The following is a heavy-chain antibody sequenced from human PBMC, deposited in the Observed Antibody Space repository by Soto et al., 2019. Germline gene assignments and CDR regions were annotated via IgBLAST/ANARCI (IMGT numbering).Heavy chain of an antibody. V-gene: IGHV4-39*01. Sequence: QLQLQESGPGLVKPSETLSLTCTVSGDSIRSNTFYWGWIRQPPGKGLEWIGSIYNSGSTYYNPSPKRRVTLSLDTSKTQFTLKLSLVTAADTAVYYWATRGFCSGGSCPRDYHYMDVWGKGTTVTVSS. CDR1: GDSIRSNTFY. CDR3: ATRGFCSGGSCPRDYHYMDV. J-gene: IGHJ6*03. D-gene: IGHD2-15*01. CDR2: IYNSGST.